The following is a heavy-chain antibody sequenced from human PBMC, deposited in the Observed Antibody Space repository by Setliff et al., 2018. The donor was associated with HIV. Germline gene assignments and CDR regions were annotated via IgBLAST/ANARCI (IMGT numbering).Heavy chain of an antibody. Sequence: SETLSLTCSVSGGSITSGSYYWSWIRQPAGKGLEWIGRIYSNGRTTHNPSLKSRVTISRDTSENQFSLRLSSVTAADTAVYYCARGSYTVRIDYWGQGTRVTVSS. CDR2: IYSNGRT. J-gene: IGHJ4*02. CDR1: GGSITSGSYY. V-gene: IGHV4-61*02. CDR3: ARGSYTVRIDY. D-gene: IGHD3-10*01.